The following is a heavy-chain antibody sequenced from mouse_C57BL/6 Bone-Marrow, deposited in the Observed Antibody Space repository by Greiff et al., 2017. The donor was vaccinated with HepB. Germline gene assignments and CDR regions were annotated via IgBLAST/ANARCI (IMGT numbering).Heavy chain of an antibody. D-gene: IGHD2-5*01. CDR3: ARGGISNYVRFAY. CDR2: ISDGGSYT. J-gene: IGHJ3*01. V-gene: IGHV5-4*03. CDR1: GFTFSSYA. Sequence: EVKVVESGGGLVKPGGSLKLSCAASGFTFSSYAMSWVRQTPEKRLEWVATISDGGSYTYYPDNVKGRFTISRDNAKNNLYLQMSHLKSEDTAMYYCARGGISNYVRFAYWGQGTLVTVSA.